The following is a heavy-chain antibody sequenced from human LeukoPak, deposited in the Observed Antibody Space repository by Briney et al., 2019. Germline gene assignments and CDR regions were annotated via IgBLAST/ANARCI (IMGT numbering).Heavy chain of an antibody. Sequence: PSETLSLTCTVSGGSISSYYWSWIRQPAGKALEWIGRIYTSGSTNYNPSLKSRVTISVDTSKNQFSLKLSSVTAADTAVYYCVRGGWSYYGSGSYDYWGQGTLVTVSS. D-gene: IGHD3-10*01. CDR3: VRGGWSYYGSGSYDY. V-gene: IGHV4-4*07. CDR2: IYTSGST. J-gene: IGHJ4*02. CDR1: GGSISSYY.